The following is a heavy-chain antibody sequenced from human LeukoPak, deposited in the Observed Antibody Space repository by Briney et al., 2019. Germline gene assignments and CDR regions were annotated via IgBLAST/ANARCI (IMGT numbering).Heavy chain of an antibody. CDR2: IYYSGST. V-gene: IGHV4-59*01. D-gene: IGHD6-13*01. CDR1: GGSISSYY. J-gene: IGHJ4*02. CDR3: AREQQLVNFDY. Sequence: SGTLSLTCTVSGGSISSYYWSWIRQPPGKGLEWIGYIYYSGSTNYNPSLKSRVTISVDTSKNQFSLKLSSVTAADTAVYYCAREQQLVNFDYWGQETLVTVSS.